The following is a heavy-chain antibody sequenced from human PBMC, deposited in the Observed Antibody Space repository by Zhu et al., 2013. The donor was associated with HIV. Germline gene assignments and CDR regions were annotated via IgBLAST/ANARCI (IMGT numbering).Heavy chain of an antibody. J-gene: IGHJ3*02. CDR2: IIPLLGTT. V-gene: IGHV1-69*01. CDR3: ARERSVVAAPSIDAFDI. Sequence: QLVQSGAEVKKPGSSVKVSCKTSGDTFARYSINWVRQAPGRGLEWMGGIIPLLGTTNYAQNFEGRITFTADDPTTTVYMELSSLKSEDTAVYFCARERSVVAAPSIDAFDIWGQGTMLTVS. CDR1: GDTFARYS. D-gene: IGHD2-21*01.